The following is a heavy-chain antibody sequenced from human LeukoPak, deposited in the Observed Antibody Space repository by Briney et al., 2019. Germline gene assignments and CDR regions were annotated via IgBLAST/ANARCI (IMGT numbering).Heavy chain of an antibody. CDR1: GYTFTSYG. Sequence: EASVKVSCKAPGYTFTSYGISWVRQAPGQGLEWMGWISAYNGNINYAQKLQGRVTMTTDTSTSTAYMELRSLRSDDTAVYYCARDAVLRYFDWSDARNWFDPWGQGTLVTVSS. CDR2: ISAYNGNI. V-gene: IGHV1-18*01. D-gene: IGHD3-9*01. J-gene: IGHJ5*02. CDR3: ARDAVLRYFDWSDARNWFDP.